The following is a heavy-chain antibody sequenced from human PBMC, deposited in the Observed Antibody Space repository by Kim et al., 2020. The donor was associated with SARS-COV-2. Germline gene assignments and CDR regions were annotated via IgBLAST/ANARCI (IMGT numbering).Heavy chain of an antibody. V-gene: IGHV3-30*18. CDR1: GFTFSIYG. J-gene: IGHJ4*02. CDR2: ISYDGSNK. D-gene: IGHD6-19*01. Sequence: GGSLRLSCAASGFTFSIYGMHWVRQAPGKGLEWVAVISYDGSNKYYADSVKGRFTISRDNSKNTLYLQMNSLRAEDTAVYYCAKSGGSRRMVAVFFDYWGQGTLVTVSS. CDR3: AKSGGSRRMVAVFFDY.